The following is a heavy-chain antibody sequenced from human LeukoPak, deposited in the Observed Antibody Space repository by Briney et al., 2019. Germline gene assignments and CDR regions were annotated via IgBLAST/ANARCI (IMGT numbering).Heavy chain of an antibody. V-gene: IGHV4-34*01. CDR2: INHSGST. D-gene: IGHD5-12*01. Sequence: SETLSLTCAVYGGSFSSYYWSWIRQPPGKGLEWIGEINHSGSTNYNPSLKSRVTISVDTSKNQFSLKLSSVTAADTAVYYCARESWATNAFDIWGQGTMVTVSS. CDR3: ARESWATNAFDI. CDR1: GGSFSSYY. J-gene: IGHJ3*02.